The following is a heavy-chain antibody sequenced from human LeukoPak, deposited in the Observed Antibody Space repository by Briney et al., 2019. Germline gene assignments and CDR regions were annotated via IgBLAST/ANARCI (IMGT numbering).Heavy chain of an antibody. Sequence: ASVKVSCKASGYTFTNVDINWLRQASGQGLEWMGWMNPSSGNTGYAQNSQGRVTITRDTSISTTYMELSSLKSEDTAVYYCVGDSNGQTRADDPFDIWGQGTMVTVSS. D-gene: IGHD6-19*01. V-gene: IGHV1-8*03. CDR1: GYTFTNVD. CDR3: VGDSNGQTRADDPFDI. CDR2: MNPSSGNT. J-gene: IGHJ3*02.